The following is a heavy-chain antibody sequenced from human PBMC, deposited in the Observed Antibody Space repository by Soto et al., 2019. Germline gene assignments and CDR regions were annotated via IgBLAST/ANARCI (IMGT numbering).Heavy chain of an antibody. V-gene: IGHV1-69*04. Sequence: QVQLVHSGAEVKKPGSSVKVSCKASGGTFSPYTINWVRQAPGQGLEWMGRIIPFHGVTNYAQKFQARDTITADKSTSTAYMELSGLRFEDTAMYYCTRDWEITVSTWSFGGFWGRGTLVTVSS. J-gene: IGHJ4*02. CDR2: IIPFHGVT. CDR1: GGTFSPYT. CDR3: TRDWEITVSTWSFGGF. D-gene: IGHD3-10*01.